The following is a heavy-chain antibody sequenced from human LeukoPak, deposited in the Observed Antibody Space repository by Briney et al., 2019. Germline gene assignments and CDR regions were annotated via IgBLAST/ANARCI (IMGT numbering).Heavy chain of an antibody. J-gene: IGHJ4*02. Sequence: GGSLRLSCAASGFTFSSYWMSWVRQAPGKGLEWVANIKKDGSEKYYVDSVKGRFTISRDNDKNSLYLQMNSERPEGKAVYYCAREQGYDFWSGPLDWGQGTLVTVSS. CDR2: IKKDGSEK. CDR3: AREQGYDFWSGPLD. D-gene: IGHD3-3*01. CDR1: GFTFSSYW. V-gene: IGHV3-7*01.